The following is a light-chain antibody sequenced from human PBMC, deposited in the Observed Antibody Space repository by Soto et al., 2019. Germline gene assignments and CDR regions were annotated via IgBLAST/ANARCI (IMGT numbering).Light chain of an antibody. Sequence: EIVMTQSPATLSVSPGERATLSCRVSQSVSSNLAWYQQKPGQAPRLLIYGASTRATGIPARFSGSGSGTEFTLTISSLQSEDFAVYYCQQYNSWPRTFGQGTKVDIK. CDR1: QSVSSN. V-gene: IGKV3-15*01. CDR2: GAS. CDR3: QQYNSWPRT. J-gene: IGKJ1*01.